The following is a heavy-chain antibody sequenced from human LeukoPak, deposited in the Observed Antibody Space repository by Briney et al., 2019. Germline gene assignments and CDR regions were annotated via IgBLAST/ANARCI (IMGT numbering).Heavy chain of an antibody. CDR2: ISDSDGST. CDR1: GFTFSGYA. D-gene: IGHD3-22*01. CDR3: AKDEAVRLTMIVPFSY. Sequence: GGSLRLSCAASGFTFSGYAMSWVRQAPGKGLEWVSTISDSDGSTYYADSVKGRFTISRDNSKNTLYLQMNSLRAEDTALYYCAKDEAVRLTMIVPFSYWGQGTLVSVSS. V-gene: IGHV3-23*01. J-gene: IGHJ4*02.